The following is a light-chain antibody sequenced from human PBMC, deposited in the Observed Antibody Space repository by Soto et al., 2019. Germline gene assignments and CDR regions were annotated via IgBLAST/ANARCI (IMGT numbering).Light chain of an antibody. V-gene: IGKV1-27*01. CDR2: TAS. CDR1: RDITDY. CDR3: QNYVSAPWT. J-gene: IGKJ1*01. Sequence: DIQMTQSPSSLSASVGARVTITCRASRDITDYLAWYQQKPEQVPKLLVYTASTLQSEVPSRFTANGSGTDFTLTITGLQPEDFATYYCQNYVSAPWTFGQGTKVEF.